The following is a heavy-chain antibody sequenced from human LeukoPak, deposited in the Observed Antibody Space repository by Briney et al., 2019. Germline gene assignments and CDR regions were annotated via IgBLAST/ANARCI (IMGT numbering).Heavy chain of an antibody. CDR1: GYTFTGYY. Sequence: ASVKVSCKASGYTFTGYYMHWVRQAPGQGLEWMGWINPNSGGTNYAQKFQGRVTMTRDTSISTAYMELSRLRSDDTAVYYCARGGRYYDFWSGYLSYAFDIWGQGTMVTVSS. CDR3: ARGGRYYDFWSGYLSYAFDI. J-gene: IGHJ3*02. V-gene: IGHV1-2*02. D-gene: IGHD3-3*01. CDR2: INPNSGGT.